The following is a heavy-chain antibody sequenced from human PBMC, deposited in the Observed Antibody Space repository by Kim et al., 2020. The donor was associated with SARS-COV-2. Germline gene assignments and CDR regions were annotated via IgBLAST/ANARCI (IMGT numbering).Heavy chain of an antibody. V-gene: IGHV4-38-2*02. CDR1: GYSISSGYY. CDR3: ARDRRVGEGMDV. J-gene: IGHJ6*02. CDR2: IYHSGST. Sequence: SETLSLTCTVSGYSISSGYYWGWIRQPPGKGLEWIGSIYHSGSTYYNPSLKSRVTISVDTSKNQFSLKLSSVTAADTAVYYCARDRRVGEGMDVWGQGTTVTVSS. D-gene: IGHD1-26*01.